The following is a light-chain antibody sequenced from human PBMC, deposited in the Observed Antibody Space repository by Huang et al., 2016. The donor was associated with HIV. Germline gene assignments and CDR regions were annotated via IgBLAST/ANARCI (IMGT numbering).Light chain of an antibody. V-gene: IGKV3-15*01. Sequence: EIVMTQSPTALSVSPGDRATLSCRASQSVGSNLAWYQLKPGRAPRLLIYDASTRATGVPARFSGSGSGTEFTLTISSLQSEDFAVYSCQHYDSWLFTFGGGTKVEMK. J-gene: IGKJ4*01. CDR1: QSVGSN. CDR3: QHYDSWLFT. CDR2: DAS.